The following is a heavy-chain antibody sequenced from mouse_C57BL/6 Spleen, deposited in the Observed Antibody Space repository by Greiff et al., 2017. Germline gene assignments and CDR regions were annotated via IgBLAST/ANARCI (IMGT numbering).Heavy chain of an antibody. J-gene: IGHJ1*03. V-gene: IGHV2-2*01. CDR3: ARNGYYYGSYWYFDV. CDR2: IRSGGST. D-gene: IGHD1-1*01. Sequence: QVQLKQSGPGLVQPSQSLSITCTVSGFSLTSYNIHWVRQSPGKGLEWLGEIRSGGSTDYNAAFISRLSISKDNSKSQVFFKMNSLQADDTAIYYCARNGYYYGSYWYFDVGGTGTTVTVSS. CDR1: GFSLTSYN.